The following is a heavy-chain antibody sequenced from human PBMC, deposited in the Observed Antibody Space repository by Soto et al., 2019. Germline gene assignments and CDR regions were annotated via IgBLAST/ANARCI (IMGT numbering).Heavy chain of an antibody. J-gene: IGHJ4*02. CDR3: ARLYGFSGFDY. D-gene: IGHD6-25*01. Sequence: SETLSLTCTVSRGSMNNYYWSWIRQPPGKGLEWIGYIYYSGSTNYNPSLKSRVTISVDTSKNEFSLKLSSVTAADAAVYYCARLYGFSGFDYWGQGTLVTVSS. CDR1: RGSMNNYY. V-gene: IGHV4-59*01. CDR2: IYYSGST.